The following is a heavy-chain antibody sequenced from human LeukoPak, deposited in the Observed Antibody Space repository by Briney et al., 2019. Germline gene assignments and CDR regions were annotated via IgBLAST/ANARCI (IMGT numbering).Heavy chain of an antibody. CDR3: ARDLRLAYYDFWSGSHYYYGMDV. V-gene: IGHV3-33*01. Sequence: GGSLRLSCAASSGLMFSSHGMHLVRQAPGKGLEWVAVIWYDGSNKYYADSVKGRFTISRDNSKNTLYLQMNSLRAEDTAVYYCARDLRLAYYDFWSGSHYYYGMDVWGQGTTVTVSS. CDR1: GLMFSSHG. D-gene: IGHD3-3*01. CDR2: IWYDGSNK. J-gene: IGHJ6*02.